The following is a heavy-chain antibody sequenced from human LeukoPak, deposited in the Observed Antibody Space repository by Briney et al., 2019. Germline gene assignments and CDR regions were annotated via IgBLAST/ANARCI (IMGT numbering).Heavy chain of an antibody. Sequence: SQTLSLTCAVSGGSISSGGYSWSWIRQPPGKGLEWIGYIYYRVTSDYNPSLKSRVTMSVDMSTRQISLKLSSVTAADTAVYYCARGPTRDDVFDIWGQGTMDTVSS. CDR2: IYYRVTS. J-gene: IGHJ3*02. CDR3: ARGPTRDDVFDI. CDR1: GGSISSGGYS. V-gene: IGHV4-30-4*07.